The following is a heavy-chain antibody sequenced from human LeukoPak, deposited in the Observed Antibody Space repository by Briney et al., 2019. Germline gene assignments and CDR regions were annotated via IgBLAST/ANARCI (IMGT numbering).Heavy chain of an antibody. CDR3: ARVGSTYYDFWSGYYTFDY. CDR2: IKQDGSEK. CDR1: GFTFSSYA. D-gene: IGHD3-3*01. J-gene: IGHJ4*02. V-gene: IGHV3-7*01. Sequence: GGSLRLSCAASGFTFSSYAMSWARQAPGKGLEWVANIKQDGSEKYYVDSVKGRFTISRDNAKNSLYLQMNSLRAEDTAVYYCARVGSTYYDFWSGYYTFDYWGQGTLVTVSS.